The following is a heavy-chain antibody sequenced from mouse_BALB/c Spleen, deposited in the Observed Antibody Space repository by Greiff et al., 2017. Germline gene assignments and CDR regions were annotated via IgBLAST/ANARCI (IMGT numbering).Heavy chain of an antibody. V-gene: IGHV1-80*01. Sequence: VKLMESGAELVRPGSSVKISCKASGYAFSSYWMNWVKQRPGQGLEWIGQIYPGDGDTNYNGKFKGKATLTADKSSSTAYMQLSSLTSEDSAVYFCAKRGNWDDNFFAYWGQGTLVTVSA. J-gene: IGHJ3*01. CDR1: GYAFSSYW. CDR2: IYPGDGDT. CDR3: AKRGNWDDNFFAY. D-gene: IGHD4-1*01.